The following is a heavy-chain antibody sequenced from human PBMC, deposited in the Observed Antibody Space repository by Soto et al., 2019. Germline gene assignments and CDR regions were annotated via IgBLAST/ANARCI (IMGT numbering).Heavy chain of an antibody. J-gene: IGHJ4*02. CDR1: RASMNNYY. Sequence: QVQLQESGPGLVKPSETLSLICTVSRASMNNYYGSWIRRPPGKGLEYIGYIFYSGSADYNPSLRRRVTLSVDTSNNPFSLKLRSVTAADTAVYYCARSGHSFGGVIWGQGILVTVSS. CDR2: IFYSGSA. D-gene: IGHD3-16*01. V-gene: IGHV4-59*01. CDR3: ARSGHSFGGVI.